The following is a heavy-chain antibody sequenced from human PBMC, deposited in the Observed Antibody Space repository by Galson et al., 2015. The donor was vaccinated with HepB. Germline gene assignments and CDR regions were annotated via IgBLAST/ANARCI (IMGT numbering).Heavy chain of an antibody. CDR3: AREPRRYCSGGSCYSGDY. V-gene: IGHV3-30-3*01. CDR1: GFTFSSYA. D-gene: IGHD2-15*01. J-gene: IGHJ4*02. Sequence: SLRLSCAASGFTFSSYAMHWVRQAPGKGLEWVAVISYDGSNKYYADSVKGRFTISRDNSKNTLYLQMNSLRAEDTAVYYCAREPRRYCSGGSCYSGDYWGQGTLVTVSS. CDR2: ISYDGSNK.